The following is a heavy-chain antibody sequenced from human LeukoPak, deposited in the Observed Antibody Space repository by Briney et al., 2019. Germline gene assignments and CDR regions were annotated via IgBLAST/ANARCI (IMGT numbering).Heavy chain of an antibody. Sequence: ASVKVSCKASGGTFSSYAISWVRQAPGQGLEWMGIINPSGGSTSYAQKFQGRVTMTRDMSTSTVYMELSSLRSEDTAVYYCAREGNRGYSYGTLDYWGQGTLVTVSS. J-gene: IGHJ4*02. CDR1: GGTFSSYA. V-gene: IGHV1-46*01. CDR3: AREGNRGYSYGTLDY. D-gene: IGHD5-18*01. CDR2: INPSGGST.